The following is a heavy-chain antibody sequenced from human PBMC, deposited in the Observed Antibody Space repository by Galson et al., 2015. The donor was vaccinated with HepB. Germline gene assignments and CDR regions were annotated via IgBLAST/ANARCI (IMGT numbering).Heavy chain of an antibody. CDR3: AREAGATMALYYYGMDV. CDR1: GYTFTSYG. J-gene: IGHJ6*02. Sequence: SVKVSCKASGYTFTSYGISWVRQAPGQGLEWMGWISAYNGNTNYAQKLQGRVTMTTDTSTSTAYMELRSLRSDDTAVYYCAREAGATMALYYYGMDVWGQGTTVTVAS. V-gene: IGHV1-18*01. CDR2: ISAYNGNT. D-gene: IGHD1-1*01.